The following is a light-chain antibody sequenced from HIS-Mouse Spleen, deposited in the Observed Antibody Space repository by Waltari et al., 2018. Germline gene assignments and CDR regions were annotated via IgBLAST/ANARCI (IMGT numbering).Light chain of an antibody. CDR3: SSYTSSSFNVV. CDR1: SSDVGGYNY. Sequence: QSALTQPASVSGSPGQSITISCTGTSSDVGGYNYVSWYQQHPGKAPNLMIYDVSNRPSGVSNPFSGSKSGNTASLTISGLQAEDEADYYCSSYTSSSFNVVFGGGTKLTVL. CDR2: DVS. V-gene: IGLV2-14*03. J-gene: IGLJ2*01.